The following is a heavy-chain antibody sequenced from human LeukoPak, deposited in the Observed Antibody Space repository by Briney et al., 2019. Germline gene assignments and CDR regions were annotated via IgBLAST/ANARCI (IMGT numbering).Heavy chain of an antibody. CDR3: AITADYGDYGDAFDI. J-gene: IGHJ3*02. Sequence: ASVKVSCKASGYTFTGYYMHWVRQAPGQGLEWMGRINPNSGGTNYAQKFQGRVTMTRDTSISTAYMELSRLRSDDTAVYYCAITADYGDYGDAFDIRGQGTMVTVSS. CDR1: GYTFTGYY. V-gene: IGHV1-2*06. D-gene: IGHD4-17*01. CDR2: INPNSGGT.